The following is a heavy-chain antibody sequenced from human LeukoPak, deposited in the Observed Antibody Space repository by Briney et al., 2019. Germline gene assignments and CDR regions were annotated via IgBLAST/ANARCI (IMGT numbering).Heavy chain of an antibody. D-gene: IGHD6-19*01. V-gene: IGHV4-39*07. CDR3: AREYTLYISGWFIDY. CDR1: GDSNTNSLYY. J-gene: IGHJ4*02. CDR2: IDYGGST. Sequence: PSETLSLTCTVSGDSNTNSLYYWGWVRQPPGKGLEWIGTIDYGGSTYYNPSLKSRATISIDTSKSQFSLTLSPVTAADTAVYYCAREYTLYISGWFIDYWGQGTVVTVSS.